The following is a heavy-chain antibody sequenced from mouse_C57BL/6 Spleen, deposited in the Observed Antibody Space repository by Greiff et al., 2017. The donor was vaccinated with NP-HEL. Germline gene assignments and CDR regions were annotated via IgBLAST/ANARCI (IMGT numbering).Heavy chain of an antibody. D-gene: IGHD1-1*01. CDR3: TPFITTVVAPI. CDR2: IDPENGDT. V-gene: IGHV14-4*01. Sequence: VHVKQSGAELVRPGASVKLSCTASGFNIKDDYMHWVKQRPEQGLEWIGWIDPENGDTEYASKFQGKATITADTSSNTAYLQLSSLTSEDTAVYYCTPFITTVVAPIWGQGTSVTVSS. CDR1: GFNIKDDY. J-gene: IGHJ4*01.